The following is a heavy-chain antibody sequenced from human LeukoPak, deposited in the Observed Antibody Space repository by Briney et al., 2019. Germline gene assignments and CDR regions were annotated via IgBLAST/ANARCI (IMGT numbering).Heavy chain of an antibody. Sequence: PGRSLRLSCAASGFTFSSYAMHWVRQAPGKGLEWVAVISYDGSNKYYADSAKGRFTISRDNSKNTLYLQMNSLRAEDTAVYYCARDTLRPGELPSLTVDYWGQGTLVTVSS. V-gene: IGHV3-30-3*01. J-gene: IGHJ4*02. CDR1: GFTFSSYA. CDR2: ISYDGSNK. D-gene: IGHD1-26*01. CDR3: ARDTLRPGELPSLTVDY.